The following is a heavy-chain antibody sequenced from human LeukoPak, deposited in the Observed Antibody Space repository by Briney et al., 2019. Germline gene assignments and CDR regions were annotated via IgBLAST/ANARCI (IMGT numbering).Heavy chain of an antibody. Sequence: ASVKVSCKASGYTFTGYYMHWVRQAPGQGLEWMGRISPNSGGTNYAQKFQGRVTMTRDTSISTAYMELSRLRSDDTAVYYCARVRECSSGWRFDYWGQGTLVTVSS. CDR1: GYTFTGYY. CDR2: ISPNSGGT. V-gene: IGHV1-2*06. D-gene: IGHD6-19*01. J-gene: IGHJ4*02. CDR3: ARVRECSSGWRFDY.